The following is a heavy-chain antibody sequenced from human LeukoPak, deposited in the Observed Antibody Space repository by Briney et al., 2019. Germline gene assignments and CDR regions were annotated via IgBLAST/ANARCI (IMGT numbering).Heavy chain of an antibody. Sequence: ASVKVSCKASGYTFTSYGISWVRQAPGQGLEWMGWISAYNGNTNYAQTLQGRVTMTTDTSTSTAYMELRSLRSDDTAVYYCARAYDSSGTTAHLDYWGQGTLVTVSS. J-gene: IGHJ4*02. V-gene: IGHV1-18*01. CDR2: ISAYNGNT. CDR1: GYTFTSYG. CDR3: ARAYDSSGTTAHLDY. D-gene: IGHD3-22*01.